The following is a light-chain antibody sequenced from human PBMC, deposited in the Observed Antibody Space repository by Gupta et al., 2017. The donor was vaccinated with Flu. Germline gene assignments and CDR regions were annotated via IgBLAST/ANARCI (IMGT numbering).Light chain of an antibody. CDR1: QIISSW. Sequence: GDSVTITCRASQIISSWLAWYLQKPGKAPKLLIYKASKLQNGVPSRFSGSGSGTEFTLTISSLQPDDFATYYCQQYNSYSWTFGQGTKVEI. J-gene: IGKJ1*01. CDR2: KAS. V-gene: IGKV1-5*03. CDR3: QQYNSYSWT.